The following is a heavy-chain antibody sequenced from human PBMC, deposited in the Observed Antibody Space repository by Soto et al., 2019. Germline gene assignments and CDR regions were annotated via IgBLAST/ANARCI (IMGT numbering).Heavy chain of an antibody. CDR1: GGSISSGDYY. CDR3: AREANTAISLGIFDY. J-gene: IGHJ4*02. D-gene: IGHD5-18*01. V-gene: IGHV4-30-4*01. CDR2: IYYSGST. Sequence: PSETLSLTCTVSGGSISSGDYYWSWIRQPPGKGLEWIGYIYYSGSTYYNPSLKSRVTISVDTSKNQFSLKLSSVTAADTAVYYCAREANTAISLGIFDYWGQGTLVTVSS.